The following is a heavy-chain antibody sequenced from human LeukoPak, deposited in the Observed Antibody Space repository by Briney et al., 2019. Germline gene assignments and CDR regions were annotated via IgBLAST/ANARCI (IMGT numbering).Heavy chain of an antibody. J-gene: IGHJ4*02. CDR1: GFTFSSYW. CDR2: INSDGSST. CDR3: ASRGYYGSGSLL. D-gene: IGHD3-10*01. Sequence: PGGSLRLSCAASGFTFSSYWMHWVRQAPGKGLVWVSHINSDGSSTSYADSVKGRFTTSRDNSKNTLYLQMNSLRAEDTAVYYCASRGYYGSGSLLWGQGTLVTVSS. V-gene: IGHV3-74*01.